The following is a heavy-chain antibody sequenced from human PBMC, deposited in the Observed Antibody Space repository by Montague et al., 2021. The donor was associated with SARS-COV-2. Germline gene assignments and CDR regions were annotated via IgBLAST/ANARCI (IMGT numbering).Heavy chain of an antibody. V-gene: IGHV4-4*02. CDR3: AREGSRDGYNEGFDY. D-gene: IGHD5-24*01. CDR1: GGSISSNNW. J-gene: IGHJ4*02. CDR2: TYHSGRT. Sequence: SETLSLTCAVSGGSISSNNWWNWVRQAPGKGLEWIGETYHSGRTNYNPSLKSRVTISVDKSKNQYSLILSSVTAADTAAYYCAREGSRDGYNEGFDYWGQGTLVNVSP.